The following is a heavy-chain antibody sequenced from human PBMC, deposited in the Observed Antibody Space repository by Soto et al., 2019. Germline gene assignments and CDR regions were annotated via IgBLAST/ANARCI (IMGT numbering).Heavy chain of an antibody. Sequence: SETLSLTCTVSGGSISSGGYYWSWIRQHPGKGLEWIGYIYYSGSTYYNPSLKSRVTISVDTSKNQFSLKLSSVTAADTAVYYCARVPSEYSSSPLVGYYYYGMDVWGQGTTVTVSS. J-gene: IGHJ6*02. V-gene: IGHV4-31*03. D-gene: IGHD6-6*01. CDR2: IYYSGST. CDR1: GGSISSGGYY. CDR3: ARVPSEYSSSPLVGYYYYGMDV.